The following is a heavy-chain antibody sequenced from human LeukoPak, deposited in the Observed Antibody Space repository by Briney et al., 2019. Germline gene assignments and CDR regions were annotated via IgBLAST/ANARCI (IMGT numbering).Heavy chain of an antibody. D-gene: IGHD6-19*01. J-gene: IGHJ4*02. V-gene: IGHV3-30-3*01. CDR1: GFTFSSYA. CDR3: AVVAGRSPPDY. Sequence: GGSLRLSCAASGFTFSSYAMHWVRQAPGKGLEWVAFTSFDESNKFYADSVEGRFTISRDNSKNTLFLQMHNVRVDDTAMYYCAVVAGRSPPDYWGQGTLVTVSS. CDR2: TSFDESNK.